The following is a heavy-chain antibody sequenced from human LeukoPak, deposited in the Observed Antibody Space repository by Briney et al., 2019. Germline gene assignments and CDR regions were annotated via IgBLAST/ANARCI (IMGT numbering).Heavy chain of an antibody. J-gene: IGHJ6*03. V-gene: IGHV3-7*01. CDR1: GFTFSGAW. D-gene: IGHD3-10*01. CDR3: ARDQLWLYGRTSYYYYFYMDV. CDR2: IREDGTEK. Sequence: GGSLRLSCTASGFTFSGAWMTWVRQAPGKGLEWVANIREDGTEKNYVDSVKGRFTISRDNAKNSLYLQMNSLRAEDTAVYYCARDQLWLYGRTSYYYYFYMDVWGTGTTVAVSS.